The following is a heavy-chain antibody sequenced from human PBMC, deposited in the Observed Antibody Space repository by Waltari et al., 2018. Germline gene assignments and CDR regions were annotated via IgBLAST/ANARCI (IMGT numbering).Heavy chain of an antibody. V-gene: IGHV3-33*01. CDR2: IWYDGSNK. J-gene: IGHJ6*02. CDR3: ARDGATYYDFWSGYPYGMDV. D-gene: IGHD3-3*01. CDR1: GLTFSSYG. Sequence: QVQLVESGGGVVQPGRSLRLSCAASGLTFSSYGMHWVRQAPGKGLEWVAVIWYDGSNKYYADSVKGRFTISRDNSKNTLYLQMNSLRAEDTAVYYCARDGATYYDFWSGYPYGMDVWGQGTTVTVSS.